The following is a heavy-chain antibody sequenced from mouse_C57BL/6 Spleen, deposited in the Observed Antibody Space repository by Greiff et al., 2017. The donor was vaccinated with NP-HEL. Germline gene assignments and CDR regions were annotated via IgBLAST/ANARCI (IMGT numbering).Heavy chain of an antibody. Sequence: QVQLQQPGAELVKPGASVKLSCKASGYTFTSYWMQWVQQRPGQGLEWIGEIDPSDSYTNYNPKFKGKATLTEDTSSSTAYMQLSSLTSEDSADYYCRRVDGYDAMDYWGQGTSVTVSS. CDR1: GYTFTSYW. V-gene: IGHV1-50*01. CDR3: RRVDGYDAMDY. CDR2: IDPSDSYT. D-gene: IGHD2-3*01. J-gene: IGHJ4*01.